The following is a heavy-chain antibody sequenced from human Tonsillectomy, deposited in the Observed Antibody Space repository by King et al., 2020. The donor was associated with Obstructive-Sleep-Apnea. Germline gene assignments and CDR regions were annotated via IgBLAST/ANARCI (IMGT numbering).Heavy chain of an antibody. V-gene: IGHV2-70*12. Sequence: TLKESGPTLVKPTQTLTLTCTLSGLSLSTSGMCVTWIRQPPGKALEWLAFIDWDDEKYYSTSLKTRLTISKDTSKNQVVLTMTNMDPVDTATYYCARIRYTFGFYGMDVWGQGTTVTVSS. CDR3: ARIRYTFGFYGMDV. J-gene: IGHJ6*02. D-gene: IGHD5-18*01. CDR2: IDWDDEK. CDR1: GLSLSTSGMC.